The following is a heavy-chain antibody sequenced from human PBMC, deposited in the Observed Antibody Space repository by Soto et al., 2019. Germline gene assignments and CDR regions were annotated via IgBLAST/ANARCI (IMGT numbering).Heavy chain of an antibody. D-gene: IGHD6-13*01. V-gene: IGHV4-59*01. CDR2: IYYSGST. CDR3: ARVGSSSYYYYYYGMDV. Sequence: QVQLQESGPGLVKPSETLSLTCTVSGGSISSYYWSWIRQPPGKGLEWIGYIYYSGSTNYNPSLKSRVTISVDTSKNQFSLKLSSVTAADTAVYYCARVGSSSYYYYYYGMDVWGQGTTVTVSS. J-gene: IGHJ6*02. CDR1: GGSISSYY.